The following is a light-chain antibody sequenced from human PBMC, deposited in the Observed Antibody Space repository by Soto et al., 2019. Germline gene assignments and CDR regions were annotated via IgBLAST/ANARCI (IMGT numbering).Light chain of an antibody. CDR1: QSISSY. Sequence: DIQMTQSPSSLSASVGDRVTITCRASQSISSYLNWYQQKPGKAPKLLICAASSLQSGVPSRFSGSGSGTDFTLTISSLQPEDFATYYGQQSYSTSFTFGPGTKVDIK. V-gene: IGKV1-39*01. CDR2: AAS. J-gene: IGKJ3*01. CDR3: QQSYSTSFT.